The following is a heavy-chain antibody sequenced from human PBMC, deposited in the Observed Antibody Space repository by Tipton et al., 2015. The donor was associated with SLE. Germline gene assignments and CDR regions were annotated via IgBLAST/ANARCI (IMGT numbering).Heavy chain of an antibody. Sequence: TLSLTCTVSGGSISSYYWSWIRQPQGKGLEWIGYIYYSGSTNYNPSLKSRVTISVDTSKDQFYLKLSSVTTADTAVYYCARDSPGDFDWFDAFDIWGQGTMVTVSS. J-gene: IGHJ3*02. CDR2: IYYSGST. D-gene: IGHD3-9*01. CDR3: ARDSPGDFDWFDAFDI. CDR1: GGSISSYY. V-gene: IGHV4-59*01.